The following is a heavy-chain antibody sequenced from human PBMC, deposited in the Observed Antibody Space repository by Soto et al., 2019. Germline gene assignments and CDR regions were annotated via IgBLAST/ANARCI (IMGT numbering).Heavy chain of an antibody. V-gene: IGHV5-51*01. CDR3: ARQDYGDPTGMDV. J-gene: IGHJ6*02. Sequence: SLKISCKGSGYTFTTYWITWVRQTPGKGLEWMGRIDPGDSDTRYSPSFQGQVTISADKSISTAYLQWSSLKASDTAMYYCARQDYGDPTGMDVWGQGTTVTVS. CDR1: GYTFTTYW. D-gene: IGHD4-17*01. CDR2: IDPGDSDT.